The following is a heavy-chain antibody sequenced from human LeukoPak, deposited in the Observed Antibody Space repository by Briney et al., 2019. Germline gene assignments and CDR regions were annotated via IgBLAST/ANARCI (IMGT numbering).Heavy chain of an antibody. J-gene: IGHJ6*03. CDR1: GFTFSSYS. V-gene: IGHV3-48*04. CDR3: ARDHYGDYEYYYYMDV. CDR2: ISSSSSTI. D-gene: IGHD4-17*01. Sequence: GRSLRLSCAASGFTFSSYSMNWVRQAPGKGLEWVSYISSSSSTIYYADSVKGRFTISRDNAKNSLYLQMNSLRAEDTAVYYCARDHYGDYEYYYYMDVWGKGTTVTVSS.